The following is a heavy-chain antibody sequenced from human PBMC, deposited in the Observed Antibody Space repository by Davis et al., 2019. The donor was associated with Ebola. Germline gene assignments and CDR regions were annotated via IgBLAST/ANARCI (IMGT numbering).Heavy chain of an antibody. D-gene: IGHD2-21*01. V-gene: IGHV4-30-4*01. CDR2: IYDSETT. Sequence: SETLSLTCTVSGASISSGDYYWTWIRQPPGKGLEWIGYIYDSETTYYNPSLKSRVSISLDTSENHFSLTLNSVTAADTAVYYCADTIARDGDWWFDPWGQGTLVTVSS. CDR3: ADTIARDGDWWFDP. J-gene: IGHJ5*02. CDR1: GASISSGDYY.